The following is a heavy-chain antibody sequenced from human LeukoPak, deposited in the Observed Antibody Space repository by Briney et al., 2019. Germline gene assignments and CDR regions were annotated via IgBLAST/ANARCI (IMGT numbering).Heavy chain of an antibody. Sequence: GGTLRLSCAASGFTFSSYGMSWVRQAPGKGLEWVSAISGSGGSTYYADSVKGRFTISRDNSKNTLYLQMNSLRAEDTAVYYCAKDSRQLVSDYWGQGTLVTVSS. CDR2: ISGSGGST. CDR3: AKDSRQLVSDY. J-gene: IGHJ4*02. V-gene: IGHV3-23*01. CDR1: GFTFSSYG. D-gene: IGHD6-13*01.